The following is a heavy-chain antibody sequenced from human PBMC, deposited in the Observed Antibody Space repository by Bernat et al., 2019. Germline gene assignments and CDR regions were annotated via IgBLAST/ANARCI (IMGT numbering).Heavy chain of an antibody. CDR1: GGTFSSYA. Sequence: QVQLVQSGAEVKKPGSSVKVSCKASGGTFSSYAISWVRQAPGQGLEWMGGIIPIFGTANYAQKFQGRVTITADESTSTAYMELSSLRSEDTAVYYCASFDDPDCTNCVCSDYWGQGPLVTVSS. CDR3: ASFDDPDCTNCVCSDY. CDR2: IIPIFGTA. V-gene: IGHV1-69*01. D-gene: IGHD2-8*01. J-gene: IGHJ4*02.